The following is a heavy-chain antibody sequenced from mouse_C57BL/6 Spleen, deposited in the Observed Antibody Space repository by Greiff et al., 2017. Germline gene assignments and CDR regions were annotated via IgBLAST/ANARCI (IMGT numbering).Heavy chain of an antibody. D-gene: IGHD2-4*01. CDR3: ARRDYDYDYYYAMDY. V-gene: IGHV1-61*01. CDR2: IYPSDSET. CDR1: GYTLTSYW. Sequence: QVQLQQPGAELVRPGSSVKLSCKASGYTLTSYWMDWVKQRPGQGLERIGNIYPSDSETHYNQKFKDKATLTVDKSSSTAYMQLSSLTSEDSAVYYCARRDYDYDYYYAMDYWGQGTSVTVSS. J-gene: IGHJ4*01.